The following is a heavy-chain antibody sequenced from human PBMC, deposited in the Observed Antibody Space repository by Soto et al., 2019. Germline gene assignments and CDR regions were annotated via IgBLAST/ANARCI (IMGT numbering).Heavy chain of an antibody. V-gene: IGHV4-38-2*02. J-gene: IGHJ4*02. D-gene: IGHD2-2*02. Sequence: SETLSLTCAVSGYSISSGYYWGWIRQPPGKGLEWIGCIYHSGSTYYNPSLKSRVTISVDTSKNQFSLKLSSVTAADTAVYYCARERCSSTSCYTIFDYWGQGTLVTVPQ. CDR1: GYSISSGYY. CDR3: ARERCSSTSCYTIFDY. CDR2: IYHSGST.